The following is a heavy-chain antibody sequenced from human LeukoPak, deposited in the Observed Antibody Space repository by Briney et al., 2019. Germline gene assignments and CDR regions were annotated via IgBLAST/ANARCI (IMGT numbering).Heavy chain of an antibody. J-gene: IGHJ5*02. V-gene: IGHV3-43*01. CDR2: ISWDGGST. D-gene: IGHD3-3*01. Sequence: GGFLRLSCAASGFTFDDYTMHWVRHAPGKGLEWVSLISWDGGSTYYADSVKGRFTISRDNSKNSLYLQMNSLRTEDTALYYCAKDSYDFWSGLLFNGWFDPWGQGTLVTVSS. CDR3: AKDSYDFWSGLLFNGWFDP. CDR1: GFTFDDYT.